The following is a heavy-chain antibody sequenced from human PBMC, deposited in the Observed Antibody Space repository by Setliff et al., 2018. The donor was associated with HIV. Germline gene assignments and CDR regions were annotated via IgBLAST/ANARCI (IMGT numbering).Heavy chain of an antibody. D-gene: IGHD2-2*01. J-gene: IGHJ6*03. V-gene: IGHV7-4-1*02. CDR2: ISTNTGTP. CDR3: APTISTHMDV. CDR1: GYSFSNYA. Sequence: ASVKVSCKASGYSFSNYAINWVRQAPGQGLEWMGWISTNTGTPTYAQGFTGRFVFSLDTSVSTAYLEISSLKAEDTAVYYCAPTISTHMDVWVKGTTVTVSS.